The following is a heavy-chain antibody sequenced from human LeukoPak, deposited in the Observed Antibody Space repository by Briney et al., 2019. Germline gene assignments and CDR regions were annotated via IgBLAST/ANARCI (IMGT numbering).Heavy chain of an antibody. Sequence: SETLSLTCTVSGGSISSGDYYWSWIRQPPGKGLEWIGYIYYSGSTYYNPSLKSRVTISVDTSKNQFSLKLSSVTAADTAVYYCARDTSGSWENDYWGQGTLVTVSS. V-gene: IGHV4-30-4*08. CDR2: IYYSGST. CDR1: GGSISSGDYY. D-gene: IGHD2-15*01. J-gene: IGHJ4*02. CDR3: ARDTSGSWENDY.